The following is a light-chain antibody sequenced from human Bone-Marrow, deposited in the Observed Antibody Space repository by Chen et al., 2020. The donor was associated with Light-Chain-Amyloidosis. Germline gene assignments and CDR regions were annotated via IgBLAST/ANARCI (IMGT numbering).Light chain of an antibody. Sequence: QYALTQPPSASGSPGQSVTISCTGTTSDVGGYDYVSWYQQHTGKAPKLLLYRVSKRPSGVPDRFSASKSGNTASLTVSGLQADDEADYYCTSYAGSDNLGVFGTGTTVTVL. CDR1: TSDVGGYDY. J-gene: IGLJ1*01. CDR2: RVS. CDR3: TSYAGSDNLGV. V-gene: IGLV2-8*01.